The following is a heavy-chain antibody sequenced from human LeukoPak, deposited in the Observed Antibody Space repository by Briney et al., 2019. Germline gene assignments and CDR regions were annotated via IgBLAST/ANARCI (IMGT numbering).Heavy chain of an antibody. CDR2: IIPILGIA. V-gene: IGHV1-69*04. D-gene: IGHD4-17*01. CDR3: AGAGATVTTADYGMDV. CDR1: GGTFSSYA. Sequence: GASVKVSCKASGGTFSSYAISWVRQAPGQGLEWMGRIIPILGIANYAQKFQGRVTITADKSTSTAYMELSSLRSEDTAVYYCAGAGATVTTADYGMDVWGQGTTVTVSS. J-gene: IGHJ6*02.